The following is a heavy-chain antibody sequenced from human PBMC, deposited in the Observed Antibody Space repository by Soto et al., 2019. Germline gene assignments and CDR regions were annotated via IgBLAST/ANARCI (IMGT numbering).Heavy chain of an antibody. Sequence: SVKVSCKASGGTFSSYAISWVRQAPGQGLEWMGGIIPIFGTANYAQKFQGRVTITADESTSTAYMELSSLRSEDTAVYYCARGSFWSGYYTRSVDYFDYWGQGTLVTVSS. CDR1: GGTFSSYA. CDR3: ARGSFWSGYYTRSVDYFDY. CDR2: IIPIFGTA. V-gene: IGHV1-69*13. D-gene: IGHD3-3*01. J-gene: IGHJ4*02.